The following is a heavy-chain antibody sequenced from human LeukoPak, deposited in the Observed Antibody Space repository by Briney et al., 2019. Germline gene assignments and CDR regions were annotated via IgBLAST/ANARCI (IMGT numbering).Heavy chain of an antibody. D-gene: IGHD2-15*01. CDR3: ARDCSGSSCYWIH. V-gene: IGHV1-18*01. J-gene: IGHJ4*02. CDR2: ISAYNGNT. Sequence: ASVTVSCKASGYTFSIYGISWVRQAPGQGLEWLGYISAYNGNTNYAQKVQGRITMTTDTSTSTAYMEMRSLRSDDTAVYYCARDCSGSSCYWIHWGQGTLVTVSS. CDR1: GYTFSIYG.